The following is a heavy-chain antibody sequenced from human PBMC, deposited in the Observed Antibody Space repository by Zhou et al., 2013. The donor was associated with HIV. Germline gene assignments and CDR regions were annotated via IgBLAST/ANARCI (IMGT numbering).Heavy chain of an antibody. CDR2: IIPFFGTA. J-gene: IGHJ6*03. Sequence: QVQLVQSGAEVKKPGASVQVSCKASGGTFSTYAFSWVRQAPGQGLEWMGGIIPFFGTANYAQKFQGRVAITAAESTSTAYMELSSLRSEDTAVYYCARARKAARNYYYYYMDVWGKGTTVTV. CDR1: GGTFSTYA. V-gene: IGHV1-69*13. CDR3: ARARKAARNYYYYYMDV. D-gene: IGHD6-6*01.